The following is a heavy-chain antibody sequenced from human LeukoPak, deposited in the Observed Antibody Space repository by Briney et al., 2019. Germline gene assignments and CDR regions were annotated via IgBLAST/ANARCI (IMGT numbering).Heavy chain of an antibody. CDR2: LYYGGNT. V-gene: IGHV4-39*02. Sequence: SETLSLTCTVSGGSISSTTYYWGWLRQPPGKGLEWIGSLYYGGNTYYNPSLKSRVTISVDTSKNHFSLELSSVTAADTAVYYCARGMAVPAAYYWGQGTLVTVSS. D-gene: IGHD2-2*01. CDR3: ARGMAVPAAYY. J-gene: IGHJ4*02. CDR1: GGSISSTTYY.